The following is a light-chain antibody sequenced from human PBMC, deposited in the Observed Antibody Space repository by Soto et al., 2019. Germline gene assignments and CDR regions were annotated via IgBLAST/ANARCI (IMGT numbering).Light chain of an antibody. V-gene: IGKV2-28*01. CDR1: RNLLHSTGCCY. CDR2: CGS. Sequence: ESVLMQSPLSLPVTPGEPASISCRSSRNLLHSTGCCYLAWYQQKPGQAPQLLIYCGSSRASGVPDRFSGSGSGTDFTLNISRVEAEDFALYYCMQSVHAPLTFGQGTKVDIK. CDR3: MQSVHAPLT. J-gene: IGKJ1*01.